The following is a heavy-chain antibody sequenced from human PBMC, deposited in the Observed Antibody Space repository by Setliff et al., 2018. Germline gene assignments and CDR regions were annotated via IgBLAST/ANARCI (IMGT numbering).Heavy chain of an antibody. V-gene: IGHV4-39*07. CDR3: ARLRKAVDGINFPGYMDV. J-gene: IGHJ6*04. CDR1: GGSISSGSYY. D-gene: IGHD6-19*01. CDR2: IHHSGST. Sequence: SETLSLTCTVSGGSISSGSYYWGWIRQPPRKGLEWIGSIHHSGSTKYNPSLKSRVTISVDTSKNQFSLRLSSVTAADTAVYYCARLRKAVDGINFPGYMDVWGKGTTVTVSS.